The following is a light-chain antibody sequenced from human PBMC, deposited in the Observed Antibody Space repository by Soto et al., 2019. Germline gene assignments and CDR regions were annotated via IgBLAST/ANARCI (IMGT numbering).Light chain of an antibody. V-gene: IGLV1-40*01. CDR2: GNS. J-gene: IGLJ1*01. CDR1: SSNIGAGYN. Sequence: QSVLTQPRSVSGAPGQRVTSSGTGSSSNIGAGYNVHWYQQLPGAAPKLLIYGNSNRPSGVPDRFSGSKSGTSASLAITGLQAEDEADYYCQSYDSSLSGFYVFGTGTKVTVL. CDR3: QSYDSSLSGFYV.